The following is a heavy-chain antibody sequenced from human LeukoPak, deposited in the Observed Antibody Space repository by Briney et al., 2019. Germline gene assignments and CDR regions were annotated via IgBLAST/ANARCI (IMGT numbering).Heavy chain of an antibody. CDR2: IKSKTDGGKT. V-gene: IGHV3-15*01. CDR3: TTAPGIAVAGTFPRFDY. J-gene: IGHJ4*02. Sequence: PGGSLRLSCAASGFTLRDAWMSWVRQAPGKGLEWVGRIKSKTDGGKTEYAAPVKGRFTISRDDSKNTLYLQMNSLKTEDTAVYYCTTAPGIAVAGTFPRFDYWGQGTLVTVSS. D-gene: IGHD6-19*01. CDR1: GFTLRDAW.